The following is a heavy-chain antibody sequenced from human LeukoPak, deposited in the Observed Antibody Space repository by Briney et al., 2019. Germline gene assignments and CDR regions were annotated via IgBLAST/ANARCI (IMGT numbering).Heavy chain of an antibody. J-gene: IGHJ5*02. V-gene: IGHV4-38-2*02. Sequence: SETLSLTCTVSGYSISSGYYWGWIRQPPGKGLEWIGSIYHSGSTYYNPSLKSRVTISVDTSKNQFSLKLSSVTAADTAVYYCARAYSSSWYASGGFDPWGQGTLVTVSS. CDR3: ARAYSSSWYASGGFDP. D-gene: IGHD6-13*01. CDR2: IYHSGST. CDR1: GYSISSGYY.